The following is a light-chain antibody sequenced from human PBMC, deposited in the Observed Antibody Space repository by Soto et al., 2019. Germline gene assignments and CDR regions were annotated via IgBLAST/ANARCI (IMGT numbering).Light chain of an antibody. Sequence: QSALTQPASVSGSPGQSITISCTGTSSDVGGYNYVSWYQQHPDKAPKLMIYEVSNRPSGVSNRFSGSKSGNTASLTISGLQAEDEADYYCSSYTSSSIDYVFGTGTQLTVL. V-gene: IGLV2-14*01. CDR2: EVS. J-gene: IGLJ1*01. CDR1: SSDVGGYNY. CDR3: SSYTSSSIDYV.